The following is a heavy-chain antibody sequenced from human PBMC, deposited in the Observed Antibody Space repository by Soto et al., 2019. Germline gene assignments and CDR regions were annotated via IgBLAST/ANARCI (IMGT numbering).Heavy chain of an antibody. CDR3: ARFLITFGGVIVRDAFDI. Sequence: QVQLVQSGAEVKKPGASVKVSCKASGYTFTSYDINWVRQATGQGLEWMGWMNPNSGNTGYAQKFQGGVTMTRNTSISTAYMELSSLRSEDTAVYYCARFLITFGGVIVRDAFDIWGQGTMVTVSS. CDR2: MNPNSGNT. CDR1: GYTFTSYD. V-gene: IGHV1-8*01. J-gene: IGHJ3*02. D-gene: IGHD3-16*02.